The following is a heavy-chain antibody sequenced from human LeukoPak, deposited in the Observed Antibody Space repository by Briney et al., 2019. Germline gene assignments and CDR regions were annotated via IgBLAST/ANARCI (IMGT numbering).Heavy chain of an antibody. CDR2: IDPDDSGS. CDR1: GFTFSRYW. D-gene: IGHD4/OR15-4a*01. J-gene: IGHJ3*01. Sequence: GGSLRLSCAASGFTFSRYWMHWVRQAPGEGLVWVSRIDPDDSGSSYADSVKGRFTISRDNAKNTLWLQMNSLRADDTAVYYCAGVRAGANRAFDLWGQGTVVAVSS. V-gene: IGHV3-74*01. CDR3: AGVRAGANRAFDL.